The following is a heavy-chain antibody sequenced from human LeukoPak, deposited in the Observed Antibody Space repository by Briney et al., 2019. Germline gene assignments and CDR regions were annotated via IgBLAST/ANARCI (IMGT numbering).Heavy chain of an antibody. CDR3: ARIRGSYGYAFDI. J-gene: IGHJ3*02. V-gene: IGHV3-11*04. CDR1: GFTFNDYY. CDR2: ISGSGRTR. D-gene: IGHD5-18*01. Sequence: GGSLRLSCAASGFTFNDYYMSWIRQAPGKGLEWVSYISGSGRTRYHADSVKGRFTISRDNTKNSLDLQMNSLRAEDTVVYYCARIRGSYGYAFDIWGQGTMVTVSS.